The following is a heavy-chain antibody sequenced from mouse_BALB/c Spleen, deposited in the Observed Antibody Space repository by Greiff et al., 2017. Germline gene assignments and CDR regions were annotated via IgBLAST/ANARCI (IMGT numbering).Heavy chain of an antibody. CDR2: ISSGSSTI. Sequence: EVQRVESGGGLVQPGGSRKLSCAASGFTFSSFGMHWVRQAPEKGLEWVAYISSGSSTIYYADTVKGRFTISRDNPKNTLFLQMTSLRSEDTAMYYCARKRDYGYWYFDVWGAGTTVTVSS. J-gene: IGHJ1*01. V-gene: IGHV5-17*02. CDR1: GFTFSSFG. CDR3: ARKRDYGYWYFDV. D-gene: IGHD1-1*01.